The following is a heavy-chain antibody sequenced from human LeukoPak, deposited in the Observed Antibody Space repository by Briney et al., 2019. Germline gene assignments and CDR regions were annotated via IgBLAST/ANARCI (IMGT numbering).Heavy chain of an antibody. V-gene: IGHV1-69*13. CDR1: GGTYSSYA. CDR2: IIPIFGTA. Sequence: SVKVSCKASGGTYSSYAISWVRQAPGQGLEWMGGIIPIFGTANYAQKFQGRVTITADESTSTAYMELSSLRSDDTAVYYCARVKSETVTTPIQPFDYWGQGTLVTVSS. J-gene: IGHJ4*02. D-gene: IGHD4-11*01. CDR3: ARVKSETVTTPIQPFDY.